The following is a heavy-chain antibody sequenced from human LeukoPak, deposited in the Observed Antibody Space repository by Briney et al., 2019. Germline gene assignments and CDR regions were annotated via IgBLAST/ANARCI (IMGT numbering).Heavy chain of an antibody. V-gene: IGHV4-34*01. J-gene: IGHJ4*02. Sequence: SETLSLTCAVYGGSFSGYYWSWIRQPPGKGLEWIGEINHSGSTNYNPSLKSRVTISVDTSKNQFSLKLSSVTAADTAVYYCARRAVTGGPFDYWGQGTVVTVSS. CDR3: ARRAVTGGPFDY. D-gene: IGHD7-27*01. CDR2: INHSGST. CDR1: GGSFSGYY.